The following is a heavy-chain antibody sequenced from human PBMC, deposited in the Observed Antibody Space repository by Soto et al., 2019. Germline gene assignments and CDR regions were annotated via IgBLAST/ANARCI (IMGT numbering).Heavy chain of an antibody. Sequence: ASVKVSCKASGYTFTSYDINWVRQATGQGLEWMGWMNPNSGNTGYAQKLQGRVTMTRNTSISTAYMELSSLRSEDTAVYYCARARRVVAATGYYYYYYMDVWGKGTTVTVSS. CDR3: ARARRVVAATGYYYYYYMDV. CDR1: GYTFTSYD. CDR2: MNPNSGNT. V-gene: IGHV1-8*01. J-gene: IGHJ6*03. D-gene: IGHD2-15*01.